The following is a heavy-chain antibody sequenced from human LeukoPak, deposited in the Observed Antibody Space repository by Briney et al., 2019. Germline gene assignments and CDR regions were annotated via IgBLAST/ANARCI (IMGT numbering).Heavy chain of an antibody. Sequence: SETLSLTSTVSGGSISSYYWSWIRQPAGKGLEWIGRIYTSGSTNYNPSLKSRVTMSVDTSKNQFSLKLSSVTAADTAVYYCASLAGYSSGWFPWDYYYYMDVWGKGTTVTVSS. CDR2: IYTSGST. J-gene: IGHJ6*03. D-gene: IGHD6-19*01. V-gene: IGHV4-4*07. CDR3: ASLAGYSSGWFPWDYYYYMDV. CDR1: GGSISSYY.